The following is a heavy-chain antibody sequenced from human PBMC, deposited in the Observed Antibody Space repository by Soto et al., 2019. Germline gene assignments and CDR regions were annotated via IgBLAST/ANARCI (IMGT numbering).Heavy chain of an antibody. CDR1: GYTFTGYC. D-gene: IGHD6-6*01. V-gene: IGHV1-2*02. CDR3: ARDIGSSSSGFYYYGMDV. Sequence: ASVKVSCKASGYTFTGYCMHWVRQAPGQGLEWMGWINPNSGGTNYAQKFQGRVTTTRDTSISTAYMELSRLRSDDTAVYYCARDIGSSSSGFYYYGMDVWGQGTTVTVPS. J-gene: IGHJ6*02. CDR2: INPNSGGT.